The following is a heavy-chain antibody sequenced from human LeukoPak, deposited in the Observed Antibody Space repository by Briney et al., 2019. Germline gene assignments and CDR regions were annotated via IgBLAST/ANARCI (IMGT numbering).Heavy chain of an antibody. CDR1: GGSISSGSYY. CDR3: ARSPRTGPKTAAAHTGRWNYFDY. D-gene: IGHD6-13*01. J-gene: IGHJ4*02. Sequence: SETLSLTCTVSGGSISSGSYYWSWIRQPPGKGLEWIGYIYYSGGTNYNPSLKSRVTISVDTSKNHFSLKLTSVTAADTAVYYCARSPRTGPKTAAAHTGRWNYFDYWGQGSLVTVSS. V-gene: IGHV4-61*03. CDR2: IYYSGGT.